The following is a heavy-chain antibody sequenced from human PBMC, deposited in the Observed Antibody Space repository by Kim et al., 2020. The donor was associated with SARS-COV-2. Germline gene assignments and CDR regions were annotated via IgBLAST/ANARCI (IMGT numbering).Heavy chain of an antibody. D-gene: IGHD2-21*01. CDR2: T. Sequence: TYSNPSLKWRVTISVEPSKNPFSLKRSSVTAADTAVYYCARGCIRNWFDPWGQGTLVTVSS. CDR3: ARGCIRNWFDP. V-gene: IGHV4-31*02. J-gene: IGHJ5*02.